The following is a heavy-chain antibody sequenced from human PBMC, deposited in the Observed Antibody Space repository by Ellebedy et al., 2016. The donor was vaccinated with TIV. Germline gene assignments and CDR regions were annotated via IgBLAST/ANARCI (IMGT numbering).Heavy chain of an antibody. J-gene: IGHJ4*02. CDR2: ISGNGGTT. CDR1: GFTFSTYA. V-gene: IGHV3-64D*06. CDR3: VKGLGFTSGWFPYFDF. Sequence: PGGSLRLSCSASGFTFSTYAMHWVRQAPGKGLAYVSVISGNGGTTYFADSVQGRFTISRDNSKNTLYLQMSSLRSEDTAVYYCVKGLGFTSGWFPYFDFWGQGTLVTVSS. D-gene: IGHD6-19*01.